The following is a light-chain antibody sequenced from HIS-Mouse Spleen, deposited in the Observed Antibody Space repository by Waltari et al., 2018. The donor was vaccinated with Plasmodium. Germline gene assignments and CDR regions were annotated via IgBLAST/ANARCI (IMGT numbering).Light chain of an antibody. CDR3: QQYYSYPLT. CDR2: AAS. CDR1: PGISSY. V-gene: IGKV1-8*01. Sequence: AIRLTQSPSSFSASTGDSDDTTCRASPGISSYLAWYQQKPGKPPKLLIYAASTLQSGVPSRFSGSGSGTDFTLTISCLQSEDFATYYCQQYYSYPLTFGGGTKVEIK. J-gene: IGKJ4*01.